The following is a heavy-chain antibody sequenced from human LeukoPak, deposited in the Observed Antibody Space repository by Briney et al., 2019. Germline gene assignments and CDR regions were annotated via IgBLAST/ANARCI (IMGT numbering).Heavy chain of an antibody. CDR1: GGSISSYY. CDR2: IYYSGST. D-gene: IGHD6-19*01. J-gene: IGHJ4*02. V-gene: IGHV4-59*08. Sequence: SETLSLTCTVSGGSISSYYWSWIRQPPGKGLEWIGYIYYSGSTNYNPSLKSRVTTSVDTSKNQFSLKLSSVTAADTAVYYCARHAQWQGFPFDYWGQGTLVTVSS. CDR3: ARHAQWQGFPFDY.